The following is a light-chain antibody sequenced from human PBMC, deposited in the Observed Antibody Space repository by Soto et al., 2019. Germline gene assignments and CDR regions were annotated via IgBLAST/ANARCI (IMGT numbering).Light chain of an antibody. Sequence: DIVMTQSQESLAVSLCERATLSCRASQSVSSTYIAWYQQKFGQAPRLLIYGASSKATGIPDRFSGSVSGTDGTITISSLKAEDGSVYDCQQYHGTMITFGQGTRLEIK. CDR2: GAS. J-gene: IGKJ5*01. CDR1: QSVSSTY. CDR3: QQYHGTMIT. V-gene: IGKV3-20*01.